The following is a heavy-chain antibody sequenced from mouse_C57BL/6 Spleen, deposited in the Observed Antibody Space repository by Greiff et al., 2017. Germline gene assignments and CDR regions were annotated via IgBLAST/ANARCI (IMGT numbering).Heavy chain of an antibody. CDR2: ISYDGSN. CDR3: ARAVGYWYFDV. CDR1: GYSITSGYY. V-gene: IGHV3-6*01. J-gene: IGHJ1*03. D-gene: IGHD1-1*01. Sequence: ESGPGLVKPSQSLSLTCSVTGYSITSGYYWNWIRQFPGNKLEWMGYISYDGSNNYNPSLKNRISITRDTSKNQFFLKLNSVTTEDTATYYCARAVGYWYFDVWGTGTTVTVSS.